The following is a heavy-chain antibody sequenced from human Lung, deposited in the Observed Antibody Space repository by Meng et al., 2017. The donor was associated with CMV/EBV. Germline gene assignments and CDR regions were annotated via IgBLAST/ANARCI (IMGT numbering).Heavy chain of an antibody. CDR2: ISSSSSYI. V-gene: IGHV3-21*01. CDR1: GFTFSSYS. CDR3: ARWERTAMDPYYYYGMDV. J-gene: IGHJ6*02. D-gene: IGHD5-18*01. Sequence: GGSLRLXCEASGFTFSSYSMNWVRQAPGKGLEWVSSISSSSSYIYYADSVKGRFTISRDNAKNSLYLQMNSLRAEDTAVYYCARWERTAMDPYYYYGMDVWXQGTTVTVSS.